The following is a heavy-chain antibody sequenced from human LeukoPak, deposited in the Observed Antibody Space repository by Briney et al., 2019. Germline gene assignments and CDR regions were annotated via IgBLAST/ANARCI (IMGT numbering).Heavy chain of an antibody. Sequence: GESLKISCKGSGYSFTSYWIGWVRQMPAKGLEWMGIIYPGDSDTRYSPSFQGQVTISADKSISTAYLQWSSLKASDTAMYYCATLRSSGYHFDAFDIWGQGTMVTVSS. D-gene: IGHD3-22*01. V-gene: IGHV5-51*01. CDR3: ATLRSSGYHFDAFDI. CDR1: GYSFTSYW. CDR2: IYPGDSDT. J-gene: IGHJ3*02.